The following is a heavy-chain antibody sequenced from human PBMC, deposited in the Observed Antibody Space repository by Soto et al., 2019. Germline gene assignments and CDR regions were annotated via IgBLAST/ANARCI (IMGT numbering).Heavy chain of an antibody. CDR1: GFTFGNFW. CDR3: ARQTGLGATNY. CDR2: INTDGSVT. D-gene: IGHD1-26*01. V-gene: IGHV3-74*01. J-gene: IGHJ4*02. Sequence: DLVESGGALVQPGGSLRLSCAGSGFTFGNFWMHWVRQAPGKGLVWVARINTDGSVTSHADSVKGRFTISRDNAKSTLYLQMTSLREEDSAIYYCARQTGLGATNYWGRGTLVTVSS.